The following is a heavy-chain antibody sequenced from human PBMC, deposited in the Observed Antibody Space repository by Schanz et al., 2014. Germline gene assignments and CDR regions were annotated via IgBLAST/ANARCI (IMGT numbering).Heavy chain of an antibody. CDR3: ARLSVAGRPHVNYWYFDL. V-gene: IGHV1-18*01. Sequence: QVQLVQSGAEVKKPGASVKVSCQTSGYTFTAYGINWVRQAPGQGLEWMGWISACNGNTNYAQKFQGWVTMTRDTSISTAYMEVSRLKSDDTAVYYCARLSVAGRPHVNYWYFDLWGRGTLVTVSS. CDR1: GYTFTAYG. J-gene: IGHJ2*01. CDR2: ISACNGNT. D-gene: IGHD6-19*01.